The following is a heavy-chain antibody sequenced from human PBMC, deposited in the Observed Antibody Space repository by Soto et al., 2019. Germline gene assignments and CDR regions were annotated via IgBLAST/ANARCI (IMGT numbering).Heavy chain of an antibody. CDR1: GGSISDYY. CDR2: IHSGGST. Sequence: QVQLQESGPGLVKPSGTLSLTCTVSGGSISDYYWTWIRQPAGKGLEWIGRIHSGGSTNYNPSLKSRVSMSVDTSHNQFSLKLSPVTAADTAVYYCARSHRNGASFRWFDPGGQGTLVTVSS. D-gene: IGHD2-8*01. V-gene: IGHV4-4*07. J-gene: IGHJ5*02. CDR3: ARSHRNGASFRWFDP.